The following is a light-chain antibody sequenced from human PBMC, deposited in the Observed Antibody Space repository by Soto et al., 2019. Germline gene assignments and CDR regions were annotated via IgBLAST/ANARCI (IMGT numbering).Light chain of an antibody. J-gene: IGLJ1*01. CDR2: EVS. V-gene: IGLV2-8*01. Sequence: VLTHPASVSASPGQSITISCTGTSSDVGGYNYVSWYQQHPGKAPKLMIYEVSKRPSGVPDRFSGSKSGNTASLTVSGLQAEDEADYYCSSYAGSNNYVFGTGTKVTVL. CDR3: SSYAGSNNYV. CDR1: SSDVGGYNY.